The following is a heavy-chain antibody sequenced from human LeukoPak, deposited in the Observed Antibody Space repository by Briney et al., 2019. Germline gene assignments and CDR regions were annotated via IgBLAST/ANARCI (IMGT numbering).Heavy chain of an antibody. CDR3: ARRKRTYYDILAGYSYYFDY. D-gene: IGHD3-9*01. CDR2: IKQDGSEK. V-gene: IGHV3-7*01. CDR1: GFTFSSYW. Sequence: GGSLRLSCAASGFTFSSYWMSWVRQAPGKGLEWVANIKQDGSEKYYVDSVKGRFTISRDNAKNSLYLQMNSLRAEDTAVHYCARRKRTYYDILAGYSYYFDYWGQGTLVTVSS. J-gene: IGHJ4*02.